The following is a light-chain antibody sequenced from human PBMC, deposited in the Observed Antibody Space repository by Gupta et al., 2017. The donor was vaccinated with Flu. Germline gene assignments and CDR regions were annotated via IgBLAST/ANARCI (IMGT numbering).Light chain of an antibody. CDR3: QQYSAYPLT. Sequence: SVGDRVTITCRASQSISSWLAWYQQKPGEAPKFLIYKASSLQSGVPSRFSGSGFGTEFTLTISSLQPDDSATYYCQQYSAYPLTFGGGPKLE. J-gene: IGKJ4*01. CDR1: QSISSW. V-gene: IGKV1-5*03. CDR2: KAS.